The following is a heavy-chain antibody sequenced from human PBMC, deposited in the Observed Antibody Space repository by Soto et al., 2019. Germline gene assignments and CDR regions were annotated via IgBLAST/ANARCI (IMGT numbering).Heavy chain of an antibody. CDR3: ASWRGYYYGMDV. Sequence: QVQLQESGPGLVKPSETLSLTCTVSGGSVSSGSYYWSWIRQPPEKGLEWIGYIYYSGSTNYNPSLKSRVTISVDTSKNQFSLKLSSVTAADTAVYYCASWRGYYYGMDVWGQGTTVTVSS. J-gene: IGHJ6*02. CDR2: IYYSGST. D-gene: IGHD3-10*01. CDR1: GGSVSSGSYY. V-gene: IGHV4-61*01.